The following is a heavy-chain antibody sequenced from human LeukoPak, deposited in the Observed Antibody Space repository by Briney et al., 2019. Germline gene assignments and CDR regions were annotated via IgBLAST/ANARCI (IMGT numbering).Heavy chain of an antibody. CDR3: AKDRPNYYGSNGHYYRQNGDY. Sequence: GGSLRLSCAASGFTFSIYAMSWVRQAPGKGLQWVSSITSSGDGTYYADSVKGRFTISRDNSENTLYLQMNSLRVEDTAVYFCAKDRPNYYGSNGHYYRQNGDYWGQGTLVAVSS. CDR2: ITSSGDGT. V-gene: IGHV3-23*01. D-gene: IGHD3-22*01. J-gene: IGHJ4*02. CDR1: GFTFSIYA.